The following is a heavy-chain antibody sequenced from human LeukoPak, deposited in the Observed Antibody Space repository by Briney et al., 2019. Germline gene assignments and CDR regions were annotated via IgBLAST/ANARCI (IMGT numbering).Heavy chain of an antibody. J-gene: IGHJ4*02. V-gene: IGHV4-34*01. CDR3: ARRTYSASYWKHFDY. CDR2: INHSGST. Sequence: SETLSLTCAVYGGSFSGYYWSWIRQPPGKGLEWIGEINHSGSTNYNPSLKSRVTISVDTSKNQFSLKLNSVTAADTAVYFCARRTYSASYWKHFDYWDQGTLVTVSS. D-gene: IGHD1-26*01. CDR1: GGSFSGYY.